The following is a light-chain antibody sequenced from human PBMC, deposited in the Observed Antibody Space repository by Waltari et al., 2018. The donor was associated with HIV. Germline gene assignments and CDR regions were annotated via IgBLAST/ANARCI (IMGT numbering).Light chain of an antibody. J-gene: IGKJ1*01. CDR1: QAISNS. V-gene: IGKV1-NL1*01. Sequence: TITCRASQAISNSIAWYQQRPGKAPRLLLFAASRLETGVTSRFIGSGSGTFFTLTITSLQPGDFATYYCQQYYSNTTWTFGQGTRVE. CDR2: AAS. CDR3: QQYYSNTTWT.